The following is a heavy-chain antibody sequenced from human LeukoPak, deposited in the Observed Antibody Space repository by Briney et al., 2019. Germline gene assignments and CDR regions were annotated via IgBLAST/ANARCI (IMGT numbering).Heavy chain of an antibody. CDR1: GFTVSSNY. CDR2: IYSGGST. D-gene: IGHD3-22*01. J-gene: IGHJ4*02. V-gene: IGHV3-66*01. Sequence: PGGSLRLSCAASGFTVSSNYMSWVRQAPGKGLEWVSVIYSGGSTYYADSVKGRFTISRDNSKNTLYLQMNRLRAEDTAVDYCAIDSSGYWGQGTLVTASS. CDR3: AIDSSGY.